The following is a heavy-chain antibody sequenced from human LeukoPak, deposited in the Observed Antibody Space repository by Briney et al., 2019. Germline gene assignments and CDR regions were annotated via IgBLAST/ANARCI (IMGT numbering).Heavy chain of an antibody. J-gene: IGHJ4*02. D-gene: IGHD6-13*01. CDR2: ISWDGGST. V-gene: IGHV3-43D*03. CDR3: AKDSGTIAAAGINY. Sequence: GGSLRLSCAASGFTFDDYAMHWVRQAPGKGLEWVSLISWDGGSTYYADSVKGRFTISRDNSKNSLYLQMNSLRAEDTALYYCAKDSGTIAAAGINYWGQGTLVTVSS. CDR1: GFTFDDYA.